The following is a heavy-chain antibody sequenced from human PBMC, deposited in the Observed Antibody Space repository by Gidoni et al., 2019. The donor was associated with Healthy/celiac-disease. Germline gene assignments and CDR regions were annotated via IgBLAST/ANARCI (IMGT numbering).Heavy chain of an antibody. V-gene: IGHV4-4*02. Sequence: QVQLQASGPGLVTPSRTLSLTCAVSGGSISSSNWWSWVRQPTGKGLEWIGEIYHSGSPNSNPSRKSRVTISVDKSKNQFSLKLSSVTAADTAVYYCARAAYFSSTSCQVDYWGQGTLVTVSS. D-gene: IGHD2-2*01. CDR3: ARAAYFSSTSCQVDY. CDR1: GGSISSSNW. CDR2: IYHSGSP. J-gene: IGHJ4*02.